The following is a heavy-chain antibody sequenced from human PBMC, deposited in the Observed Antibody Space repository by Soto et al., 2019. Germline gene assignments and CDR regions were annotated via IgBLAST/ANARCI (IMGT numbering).Heavy chain of an antibody. V-gene: IGHV4-59*01. Sequence: PSETLSLTCTVSGGSISSYFWSWIRQPPGKGLEWIGNIYYSGSTNYNPSLESRVTISVDTSKNQFSLKVNSVTAADTAVYYCARGRSEYDYGLDVWGQGTTVTVSS. CDR2: IYYSGST. J-gene: IGHJ6*02. CDR1: GGSISSYF. CDR3: ARGRSEYDYGLDV.